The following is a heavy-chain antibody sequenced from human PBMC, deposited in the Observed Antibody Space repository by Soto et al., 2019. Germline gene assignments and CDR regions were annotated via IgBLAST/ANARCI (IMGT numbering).Heavy chain of an antibody. CDR2: IIPIFGTA. CDR3: ASSNPPGIGGFDI. CDR1: GGTFSSYA. J-gene: IGHJ3*02. D-gene: IGHD3-3*01. V-gene: IGHV1-69*06. Sequence: VKVSCKASGGTFSSYAISWVRQAPGQGLEWMGGIIPIFGTANYAQKFQGRVTITADKSTSTAYMELSSLRSEDTAVYYCASSNPPGIGGFDIWGQGTMVTVSS.